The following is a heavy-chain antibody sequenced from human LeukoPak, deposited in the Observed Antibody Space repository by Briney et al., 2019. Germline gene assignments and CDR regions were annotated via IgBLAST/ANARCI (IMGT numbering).Heavy chain of an antibody. CDR1: GGPFSGYY. Sequence: SETLSLTCAVSGGPFSGYYWSWLRQPPGKGLEWIGEINHSGSTNYNPSLTSRVTISVHTSKNQFSLKLSSVTAAHTAVYYCARGRGITTVRGGPRNWFDPWGLGTLVTVSS. D-gene: IGHD3-10*01. J-gene: IGHJ5*02. CDR3: ARGRGITTVRGGPRNWFDP. CDR2: INHSGST. V-gene: IGHV4-34*01.